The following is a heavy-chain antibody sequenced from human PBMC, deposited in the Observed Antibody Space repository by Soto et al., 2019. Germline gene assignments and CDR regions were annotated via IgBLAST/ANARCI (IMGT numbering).Heavy chain of an antibody. J-gene: IGHJ6*02. V-gene: IGHV3-33*01. CDR1: GFSFSDYG. CDR2: IWFDASHE. D-gene: IGHD6-13*01. CDR3: ARDQGRATADGPLGNGLDV. Sequence: QVHLVESGGGVVQPGTSLRLSCAASGFSFSDYGMHWVRQAPGKGLEWLTIIWFDASHEYYADSVKGRFTISRDNSNNPLYLQLNSLTADDTAVYFCARDQGRATADGPLGNGLDVWGQGTAVTGS.